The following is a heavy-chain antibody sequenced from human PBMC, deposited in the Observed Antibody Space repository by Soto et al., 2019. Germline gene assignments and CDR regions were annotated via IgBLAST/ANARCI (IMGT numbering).Heavy chain of an antibody. J-gene: IGHJ6*02. Sequence: PGGSLRPSCAASGFTFSSFAMSGVRQAPGKGLEWVTAINGGSTTYYADSVKGRFTISRDNSKNTLYLQMNSLRAEDTAVYYCAKDKDWSGVYGMDVWGQGTTVTVSS. CDR3: AKDKDWSGVYGMDV. V-gene: IGHV3-23*01. D-gene: IGHD3-3*01. CDR1: GFTFSSFA. CDR2: INGGSTT.